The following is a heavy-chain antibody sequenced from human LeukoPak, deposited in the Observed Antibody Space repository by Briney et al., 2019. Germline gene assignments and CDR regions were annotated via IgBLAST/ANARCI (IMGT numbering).Heavy chain of an antibody. V-gene: IGHV3-23*01. D-gene: IGHD1-26*01. CDR2: ISGSGGST. Sequence: GGSLRLSCAAAGFTFSNYAMTWVRQAPGRGLEWVSSISGSGGSTYYADSVKGRFTISRDNSKNTLYLQMYSLRAEDTAVYYCASGLLPGPPPFDYWGQGTLVTVSS. J-gene: IGHJ4*02. CDR1: GFTFSNYA. CDR3: ASGLLPGPPPFDY.